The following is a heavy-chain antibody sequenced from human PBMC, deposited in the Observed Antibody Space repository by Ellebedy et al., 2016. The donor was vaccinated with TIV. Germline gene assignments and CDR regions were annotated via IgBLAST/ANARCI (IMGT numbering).Heavy chain of an antibody. Sequence: PGGSLRLSCAASGFTFDNYAMSWVRQAPGRGLEWVSVVSGSGGTTFFADSVKGRFTVSRDNFKNTLYLQMHSLRAEDTAVYFCAKERTPTMGPTGLYYYGMDLWGQGTTVTVSS. CDR1: GFTFDNYA. CDR3: AKERTPTMGPTGLYYYGMDL. CDR2: VSGSGGTT. V-gene: IGHV3-23*01. D-gene: IGHD4/OR15-4a*01. J-gene: IGHJ6*02.